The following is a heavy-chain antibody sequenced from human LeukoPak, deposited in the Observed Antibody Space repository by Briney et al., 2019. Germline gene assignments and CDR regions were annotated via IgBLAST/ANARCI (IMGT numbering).Heavy chain of an antibody. D-gene: IGHD3-9*01. V-gene: IGHV3-21*01. CDR1: GFTFRTYS. CDR3: ARDFGRNILTGHFFDY. CDR2: ISSHSIYI. J-gene: IGHJ4*02. Sequence: GGSLRLSCAASGFTFRTYSMNWVRQAPGKGLEWVSTISSHSIYIYYADSVKGRFTISRDNAKNLLYLQMDSLRADDTAVYYCARDFGRNILTGHFFDYWGQGTLVTVSS.